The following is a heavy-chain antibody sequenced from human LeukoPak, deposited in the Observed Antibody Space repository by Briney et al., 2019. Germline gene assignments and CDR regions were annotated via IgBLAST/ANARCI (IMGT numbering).Heavy chain of an antibody. CDR1: EFTFSRYA. D-gene: IGHD4-23*01. J-gene: IGHJ3*02. Sequence: GRSLRLSCAASEFTFSRYAMHWVRQAPGKGLEWVAVTSYDGSDKYYADSVKGRFTISRDNSKNTLYLQMNSLRVEDTAVYYCARVGYGGNFEAFDIWGQGTMVTVSS. CDR3: ARVGYGGNFEAFDI. CDR2: TSYDGSDK. V-gene: IGHV3-30-3*01.